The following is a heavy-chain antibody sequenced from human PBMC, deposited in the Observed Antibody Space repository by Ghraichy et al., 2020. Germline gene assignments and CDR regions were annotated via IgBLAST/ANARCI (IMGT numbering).Heavy chain of an antibody. CDR2: ISTDTGDT. Sequence: ASVKVSCNASGYPFSRYGISWVRQAPGQGLEWMGWISTDTGDTGYAQKFKGRVTLTKDTSTSTAYMELRSLKAEDTAVYYCARDKVNVVTTPLDYWGQGTLVTVPS. CDR3: ARDKVNVVTTPLDY. CDR1: GYPFSRYG. V-gene: IGHV1-18*01. D-gene: IGHD2-21*02. J-gene: IGHJ4*02.